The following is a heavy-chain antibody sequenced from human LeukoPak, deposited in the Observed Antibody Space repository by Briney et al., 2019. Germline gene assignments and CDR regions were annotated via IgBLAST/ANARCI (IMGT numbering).Heavy chain of an antibody. Sequence: PSETLSPTCTVSGGSISSYYWSWIRQPAGEGLEWIGRIYTSGSTNYNPSLKSRVTMSVDTSKNQFSLKLSFVTAADTAVYYCAREGGGYYDSSGYMPFGYWGQGTLVTVSS. J-gene: IGHJ4*02. CDR3: AREGGGYYDSSGYMPFGY. CDR1: GGSISSYY. CDR2: IYTSGST. V-gene: IGHV4-4*07. D-gene: IGHD3-22*01.